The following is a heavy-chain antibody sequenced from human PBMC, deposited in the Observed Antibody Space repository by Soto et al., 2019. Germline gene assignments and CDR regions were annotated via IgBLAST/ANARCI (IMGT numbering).Heavy chain of an antibody. CDR3: AMVDVYVTPSPQDV. CDR2: INTYNGNT. D-gene: IGHD3-16*01. Sequence: QVQLVQSGAEVKNPGASVKVSCKASGYTFTRYGIGWARQAPGQGLEWMGWINTYNGNTNYAQNVQRRVTMTTDTSTSTAYTELRSLRSNDTAIYYCAMVDVYVTPSPQDVWGQGTTVIVSS. V-gene: IGHV1-18*01. CDR1: GYTFTRYG. J-gene: IGHJ6*02.